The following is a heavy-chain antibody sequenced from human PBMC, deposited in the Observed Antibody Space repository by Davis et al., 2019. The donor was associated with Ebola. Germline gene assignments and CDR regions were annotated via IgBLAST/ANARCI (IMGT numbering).Heavy chain of an antibody. D-gene: IGHD6-19*01. V-gene: IGHV4-4*02. Sequence: MPSETLSLTCAVSGDSISSSNWWSWVRQPPGKGLEWIGSIYYSGSTYYNPSLKSRVTISVDTSKNQFSLKLSSVTAADTAVYYCARGLFLWLAAFDYWGQGTLVTVSS. CDR1: GDSISSSNW. CDR3: ARGLFLWLAAFDY. J-gene: IGHJ4*02. CDR2: IYYSGST.